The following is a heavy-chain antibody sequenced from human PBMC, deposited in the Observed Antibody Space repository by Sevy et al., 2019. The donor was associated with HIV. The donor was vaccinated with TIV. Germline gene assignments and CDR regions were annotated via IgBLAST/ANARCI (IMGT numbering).Heavy chain of an antibody. D-gene: IGHD2-8*01. CDR2: ISYDGSDK. Sequence: GGSLRLSCAASGFTFSSYTMHWVRQAPGKGLEWVALISYDGSDKYYGDSVKGRFTISRDNSKNTLYLQMNSLKPGDTAVYYCARDRYAGPNMSYLDYWGQGTLVTVSS. CDR1: GFTFSSYT. V-gene: IGHV3-30*04. CDR3: ARDRYAGPNMSYLDY. J-gene: IGHJ4*02.